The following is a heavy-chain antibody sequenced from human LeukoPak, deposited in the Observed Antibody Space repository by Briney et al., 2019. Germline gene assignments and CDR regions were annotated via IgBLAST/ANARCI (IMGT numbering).Heavy chain of an antibody. CDR1: GYTFTSYD. Sequence: ASGKVSCKASGYTFTSYDINWVRQATGQGREWMGWMNPNSGNTGYAQKFQGRATMTRNTSISTAYMELSSLSSEDTAVYYCASVGELGMDVWGQGTTVTVSS. CDR2: MNPNSGNT. D-gene: IGHD3-16*01. J-gene: IGHJ6*02. CDR3: ASVGELGMDV. V-gene: IGHV1-8*01.